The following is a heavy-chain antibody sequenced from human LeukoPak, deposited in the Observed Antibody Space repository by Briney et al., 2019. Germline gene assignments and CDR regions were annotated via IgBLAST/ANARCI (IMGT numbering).Heavy chain of an antibody. CDR2: ISSNGGGT. J-gene: IGHJ4*02. D-gene: IGHD5-18*01. V-gene: IGHV3-64*01. CDR1: GFTFSSFA. Sequence: SGRCLRLSCAASGFTFSSFAISWVRQAPGEGLEYVSAISSNGGGTNYANSVKGRFTISRDNSKNTLYLQVGSLRVEDMGVYYCARITEGYSYGGYFDYWGQGTLVTVSS. CDR3: ARITEGYSYGGYFDY.